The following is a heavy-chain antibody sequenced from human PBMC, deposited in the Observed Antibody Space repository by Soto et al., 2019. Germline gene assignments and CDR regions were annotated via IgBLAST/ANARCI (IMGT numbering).Heavy chain of an antibody. Sequence: PGGSLRLSCAASGFTFSSYAMHWVRQAPGKGLEWVAVISYDGSNKYYADSVKGRFTISRDNSKNTLYLQMNSLRAEDTAVYYCARVRLNIAAASPVDYWGQGTLVTVSS. D-gene: IGHD6-13*01. J-gene: IGHJ4*02. V-gene: IGHV3-30-3*01. CDR2: ISYDGSNK. CDR1: GFTFSSYA. CDR3: ARVRLNIAAASPVDY.